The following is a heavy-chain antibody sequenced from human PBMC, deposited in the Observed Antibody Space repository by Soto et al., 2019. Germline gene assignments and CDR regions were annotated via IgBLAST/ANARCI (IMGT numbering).Heavy chain of an antibody. V-gene: IGHV4-34*01. Sequence: ETLSLTCAVYGGSFSGYYWSWIRQPPGKGLEWIGEINHSGSTNYNPSLKSRVTISVDTSKNQFSLKLSSVSAADTAVYYCARVMWLVRYYYSYMDVWGKGTTVTVSS. J-gene: IGHJ6*03. D-gene: IGHD6-19*01. CDR3: ARVMWLVRYYYSYMDV. CDR2: INHSGST. CDR1: GGSFSGYY.